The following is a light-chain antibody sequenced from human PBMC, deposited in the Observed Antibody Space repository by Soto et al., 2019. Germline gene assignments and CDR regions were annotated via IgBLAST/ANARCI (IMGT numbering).Light chain of an antibody. V-gene: IGLV2-14*01. Sequence: QSALTQPASVSGSPGQSITISCTGTSSDVGGYNYVSWYQQYPGKAPKLMIYEVSNRPSGVSNRFSGSKSGNTASLTISGLQAEDEADYYCSPYASSRDVFFGGGTKLTVL. CDR1: SSDVGGYNY. CDR3: SPYASSRDVF. CDR2: EVS. J-gene: IGLJ2*01.